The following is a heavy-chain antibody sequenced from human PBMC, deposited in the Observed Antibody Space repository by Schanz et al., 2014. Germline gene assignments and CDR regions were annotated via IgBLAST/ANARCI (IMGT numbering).Heavy chain of an antibody. CDR2: IGVDGTTT. CDR3: AKTLFPGGTQTFGN. J-gene: IGHJ4*02. V-gene: IGHV3-23*01. Sequence: PGGSLRLSCAASGFSFSDHAMDWVRQAAGKGLEWVSVIGVDGTTTYYADSVKGRFTISRDNSKNTLYLQMNSLRPEDTAVYYCAKTLFPGGTQTFGNWGRGTLVTVSS. D-gene: IGHD2-8*02. CDR1: GFSFSDHA.